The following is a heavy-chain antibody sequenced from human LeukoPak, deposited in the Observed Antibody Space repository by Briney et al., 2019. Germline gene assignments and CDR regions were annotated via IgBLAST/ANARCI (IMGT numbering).Heavy chain of an antibody. V-gene: IGHV4-59*05. CDR2: IYFSGST. Sequence: SETLSLTCTVSGGSMSKSYWNWIRQPPGKGLEWIGSIYFSGSTYYNPSLKSRVTISVDTSKNQFSLKLSSVTAADTAVYYCASLRGYCDYWGQGILVTVSS. J-gene: IGHJ4*02. D-gene: IGHD5-12*01. CDR1: GGSMSKSY. CDR3: ASLRGYCDY.